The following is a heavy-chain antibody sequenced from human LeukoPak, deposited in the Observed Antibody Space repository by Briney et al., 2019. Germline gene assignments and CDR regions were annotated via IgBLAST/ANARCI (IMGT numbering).Heavy chain of an antibody. CDR2: LYADGGT. CDR1: GFTVSSNY. Sequence: PGGSLRLSCAASGFTVSSNYMNWVRQAPGKGLEWVSVLYADGGTAYADSVKGRFTVSRDNSKNTLYLQMNSLRVEDTAVYYCARDQVGCDGDCYGDAFDLWGQGTLVTVSS. D-gene: IGHD2-21*02. J-gene: IGHJ3*01. CDR3: ARDQVGCDGDCYGDAFDL. V-gene: IGHV3-66*01.